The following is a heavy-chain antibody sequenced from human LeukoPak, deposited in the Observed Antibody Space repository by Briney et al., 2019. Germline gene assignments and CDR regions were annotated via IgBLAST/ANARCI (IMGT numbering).Heavy chain of an antibody. V-gene: IGHV3-33*01. CDR1: GFTFSSYG. Sequence: PGRSLRLSCAASGFTFSSYGMHWVRQAPGKGLEWVAVIWYDGSNKYYADSVKGRFTISRDNSKNTLYLQMNSLRAEDTAVYYCARDLGGSTSCYSLWGQGTLVTVSS. CDR3: ARDLGGSTSCYSL. CDR2: IWYDGSNK. D-gene: IGHD2-2*01. J-gene: IGHJ4*02.